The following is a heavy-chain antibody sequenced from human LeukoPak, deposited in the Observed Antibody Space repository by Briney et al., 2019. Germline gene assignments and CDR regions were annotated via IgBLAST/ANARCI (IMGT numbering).Heavy chain of an antibody. Sequence: PGGSLRLSCEASGXTFXXXWXXWXXXVXGKGLVWGSRINTDGSNTNYADSMKGPFTISRDKAKNTVYLQMDSLRAEDTDVYYRARSFEIWGQGIIVTVSS. CDR3: ARSFEI. CDR2: INTDGSNT. V-gene: IGHV3-74*01. J-gene: IGHJ3*02. CDR1: GXTFXXXW.